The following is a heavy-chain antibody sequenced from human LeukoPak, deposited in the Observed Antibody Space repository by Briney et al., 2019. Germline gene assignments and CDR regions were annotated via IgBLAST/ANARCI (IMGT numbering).Heavy chain of an antibody. CDR3: ARAIVATSFDY. J-gene: IGHJ4*02. V-gene: IGHV1-69*04. CDR2: IIPILGIA. D-gene: IGHD5-12*01. CDR1: GYTFTSYG. Sequence: VASVKVSCKASGYTFTSYGISWVRQAPGQGLEWMGRIIPILGIANYAQKFQGRVTITADKSTSTAYMELSSLRSEDTAVYYCARAIVATSFDYWGQGTLVTVSS.